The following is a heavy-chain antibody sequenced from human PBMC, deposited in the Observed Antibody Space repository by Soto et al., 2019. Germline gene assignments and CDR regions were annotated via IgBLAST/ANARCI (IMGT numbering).Heavy chain of an antibody. J-gene: IGHJ5*02. Sequence: EASVKVSCKASGGTFSSYAISWVRQAPGQGLEWMGGIIPIFGTANYAQKFQGRVTITADESTSTAYMELSSLRSEDTAVYYCARGDYGGNSFSWFDPWGQGTLVTVSS. CDR2: IIPIFGTA. V-gene: IGHV1-69*13. CDR1: GGTFSSYA. D-gene: IGHD4-17*01. CDR3: ARGDYGGNSFSWFDP.